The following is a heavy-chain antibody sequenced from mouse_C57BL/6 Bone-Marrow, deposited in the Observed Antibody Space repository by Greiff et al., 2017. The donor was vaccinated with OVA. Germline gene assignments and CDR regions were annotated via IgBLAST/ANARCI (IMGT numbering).Heavy chain of an antibody. V-gene: IGHV14-4*01. D-gene: IGHD4-1*01. CDR1: GFNIKDDY. J-gene: IGHJ4*01. CDR2: IAPENGDT. Sequence: EVQLQQSGAELVRPGASVKLSCTASGFNIKDDYMHWVKQRPEQGLEWIGWIAPENGDTEYASKFQGKATLTAQPYSNTAYLQLSSLTSEDTAVYYCGPNWDDAMDDWGQGTSVTVAS. CDR3: GPNWDDAMDD.